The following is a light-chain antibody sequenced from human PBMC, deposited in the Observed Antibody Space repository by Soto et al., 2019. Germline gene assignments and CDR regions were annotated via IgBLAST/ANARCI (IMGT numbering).Light chain of an antibody. V-gene: IGLV2-14*01. CDR1: SSDVGGYNY. J-gene: IGLJ1*01. CDR2: EVS. CDR3: SSYTSSSSLV. Sequence: QSVLTLPASASGSPGQSITISCTGTSSDVGGYNYVSWYQQHPGKAPKHMMYEVSKRPSGVSNRFSGSKSGNTASLTISGLQAEDEADYYCSSYTSSSSLVFGTGTKVTVL.